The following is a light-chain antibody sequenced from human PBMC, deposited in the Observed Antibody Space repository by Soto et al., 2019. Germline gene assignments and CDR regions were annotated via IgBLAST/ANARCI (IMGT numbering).Light chain of an antibody. Sequence: QSVLTQPASVSGSPGQSITISCTGTSSDVGGYNYVSWYQQHPGKAPKLMIYDVSKRPSGVSNRFSGSKSGNTASLTISGLQAEDEADYYCSSYTISSTLRYVFGTGTKLTVL. CDR2: DVS. CDR3: SSYTISSTLRYV. J-gene: IGLJ1*01. V-gene: IGLV2-14*01. CDR1: SSDVGGYNY.